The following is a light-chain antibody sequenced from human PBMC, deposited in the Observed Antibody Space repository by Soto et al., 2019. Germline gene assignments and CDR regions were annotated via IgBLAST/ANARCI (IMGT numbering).Light chain of an antibody. Sequence: QSVLTQPPSVSGAPGQRVTISCTGSSSNIGTNYHVHWYQQLPGTAPKLLIYGYNNRPSGVPDRFSGSQSGTSASLAITGLQAEDEADYFCQSYDSGLSGSVFGGGTKLTVL. CDR3: QSYDSGLSGSV. V-gene: IGLV1-40*01. CDR2: GYN. CDR1: SSNIGTNYH. J-gene: IGLJ3*02.